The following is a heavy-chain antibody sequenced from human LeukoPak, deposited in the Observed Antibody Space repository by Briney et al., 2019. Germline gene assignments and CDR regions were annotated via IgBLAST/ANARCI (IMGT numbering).Heavy chain of an antibody. Sequence: GGSLRLSCAASGFTFSNYAMSWVRQAPGKGLEWVSAMSGSGASTFYADSVKGRFTISRDNSKNTLYLRMNSLRAEDTALYYCAKGKDTYNYDSSGYYFGEYWGQGTLVTVST. V-gene: IGHV3-23*01. CDR1: GFTFSNYA. CDR2: MSGSGAST. J-gene: IGHJ4*02. CDR3: AKGKDTYNYDSSGYYFGEY. D-gene: IGHD3-22*01.